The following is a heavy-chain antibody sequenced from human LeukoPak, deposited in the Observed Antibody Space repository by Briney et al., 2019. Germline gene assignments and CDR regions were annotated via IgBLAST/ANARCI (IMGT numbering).Heavy chain of an antibody. V-gene: IGHV1-69*04. Sequence: GASVKVSCKASGGTFSSYAISWVRQAPGQGLEWMGRIIPILGIANYAQKFQGRVTITADKSTSTAYMELSSLRSEDTAVYYCARGRRAGTDYYYGMDVWGQGTTVTVSS. CDR3: ARGRRAGTDYYYGMDV. J-gene: IGHJ6*02. CDR1: GGTFSSYA. CDR2: IIPILGIA. D-gene: IGHD6-19*01.